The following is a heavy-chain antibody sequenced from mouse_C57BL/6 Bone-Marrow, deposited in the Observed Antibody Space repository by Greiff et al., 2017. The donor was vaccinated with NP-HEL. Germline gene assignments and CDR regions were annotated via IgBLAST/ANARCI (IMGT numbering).Heavy chain of an antibody. V-gene: IGHV1-19*01. J-gene: IGHJ1*03. CDR3: ARPGTPYWYFDV. CDR1: GYTFTDYY. CDR2: INPYNGGT. D-gene: IGHD4-1*01. Sequence: VQLQQSGPVLVKPGASVKMSCKASGYTFTDYYMNWVKQSHGKSLEWIGVINPYNGGTSYNQKFKGKATLTVDKSSSTAYMELNSLTSEDSAVYYCARPGTPYWYFDVWGTGTTVTVSS.